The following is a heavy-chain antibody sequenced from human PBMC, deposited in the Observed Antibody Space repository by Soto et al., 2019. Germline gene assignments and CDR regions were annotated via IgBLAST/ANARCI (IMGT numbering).Heavy chain of an antibody. D-gene: IGHD6-13*01. Sequence: PGGSLRLSCAASGFTFDDYAMHWVRQVPGKGLEWVSGINWNSGSIGYGDSVKGRFAISRDNAKNSLHLQMNSLSAEDTAFYYCVKDESINWYSGPLSHWGQGTMVTV. CDR3: VKDESINWYSGPLSH. J-gene: IGHJ1*01. CDR1: GFTFDDYA. V-gene: IGHV3-9*01. CDR2: INWNSGSI.